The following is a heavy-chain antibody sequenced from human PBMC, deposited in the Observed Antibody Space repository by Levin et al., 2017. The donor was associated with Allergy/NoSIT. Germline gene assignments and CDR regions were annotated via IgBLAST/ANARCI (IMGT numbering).Heavy chain of an antibody. CDR2: INPSGGST. D-gene: IGHD1-26*01. J-gene: IGHJ4*02. CDR1: GYTFTSYY. CDR3: ARAAGSYYDY. V-gene: IGHV1-46*01. Sequence: GESLKISCKASGYTFTSYYMHWVRQAPGQGLEWMGIINPSGGSTSYAQKFQGRVTMTRDTSTSTVYMELSSLRSEDTAVYYCARAAGSYYDYWGQGTLVTVSS.